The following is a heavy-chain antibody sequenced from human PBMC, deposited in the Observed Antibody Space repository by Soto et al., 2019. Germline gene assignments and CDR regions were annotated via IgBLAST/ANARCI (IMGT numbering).Heavy chain of an antibody. CDR1: GFTFSSYA. Sequence: EVQLLESGGGLVQPGGSLRLSCAASGFTFSSYAMSWVRQAPGKGLEWVSTINSSGGSTYYADSVKGRFTISRDSSKNTLYLQMNSLRAEDTAVYYCAIDLYGDYDFDCWGQGTLVTVSS. J-gene: IGHJ4*02. CDR3: AIDLYGDYDFDC. V-gene: IGHV3-23*01. D-gene: IGHD4-17*01. CDR2: INSSGGST.